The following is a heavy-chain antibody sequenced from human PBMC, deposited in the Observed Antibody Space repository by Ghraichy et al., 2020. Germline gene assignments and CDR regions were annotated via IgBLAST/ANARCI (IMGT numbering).Heavy chain of an antibody. J-gene: IGHJ5*02. Sequence: GGSLRLSCAASGFTFSSYSMNWVRQAPGKGLEWVSYISSSSSTIYYADSVKGRFTISRDNAKNSLYLQMNSLRAEDTAVYYCARREQVKGIDPWGQGTLVTVSS. CDR2: ISSSSSTI. CDR1: GFTFSSYS. D-gene: IGHD3-10*01. CDR3: ARREQVKGIDP. V-gene: IGHV3-48*01.